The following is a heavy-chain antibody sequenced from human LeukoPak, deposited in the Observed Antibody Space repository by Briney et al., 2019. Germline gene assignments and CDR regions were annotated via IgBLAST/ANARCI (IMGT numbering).Heavy chain of an antibody. J-gene: IGHJ6*02. CDR1: GYTFTSYD. Sequence: ASVKVSCKASGYTFTSYDINWVRQGTGQGLEWMGWMNPNSGNTGYAQKFQGRVTMTRNTSISTAYMELSSLRSEDTAVYYCASLLWSEGGMDVWGQGTTVTVSS. V-gene: IGHV1-8*01. D-gene: IGHD3-10*01. CDR3: ASLLWSEGGMDV. CDR2: MNPNSGNT.